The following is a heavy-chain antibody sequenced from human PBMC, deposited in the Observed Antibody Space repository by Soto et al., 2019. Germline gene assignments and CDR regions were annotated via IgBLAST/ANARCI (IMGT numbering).Heavy chain of an antibody. CDR1: GYSFTSYW. V-gene: IGHV5-51*01. CDR3: ARESYGSGDS. J-gene: IGHJ4*02. D-gene: IGHD3-10*01. CDR2: IFPGDSRT. Sequence: GESLKISCKCSGYSFTSYWIGWVRQMPGKGLEWMGIIFPGDSRTKYSPPFQGQVTISADKSISTAYLQWSSLKASDTAMYYCARESYGSGDSWGQGTLVTVSS.